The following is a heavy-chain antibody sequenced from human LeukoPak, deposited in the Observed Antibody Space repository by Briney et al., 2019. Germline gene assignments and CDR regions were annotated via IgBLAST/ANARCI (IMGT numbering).Heavy chain of an antibody. Sequence: SETLSHTCTVSSVHNNTSKYYWRWARQPPGKALEWIENIFYSGRTHYSPSLKSRITISLHTPRHPFSQKLNSVTAADMSVYYCANSNGYGLIDIWGQGTMVTVSS. J-gene: IGHJ3*02. CDR2: IFYSGRT. CDR3: ANSNGYGLIDI. V-gene: IGHV4-39*07. CDR1: SVHNNTSKYY. D-gene: IGHD3-10*01.